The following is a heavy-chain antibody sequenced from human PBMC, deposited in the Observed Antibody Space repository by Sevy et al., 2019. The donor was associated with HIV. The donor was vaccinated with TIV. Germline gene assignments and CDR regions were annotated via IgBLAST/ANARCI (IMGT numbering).Heavy chain of an antibody. V-gene: IGHV3-21*01. J-gene: IGHJ6*02. CDR3: ATDRDDSASGRRHAYDYYHGMDV. CDR1: GFTFKDDF. CDR2: ISSRSTFT. Sequence: GGSLRLSCVGSGFTFKDDFMTWVRQAPGKGLEWVSSISSRSTFTYYADSVKGRFTISRDNAQNSEFLQMNTVRPEDTAVYYCATDRDDSASGRRHAYDYYHGMDVWGQGTTVTVSS. D-gene: IGHD3-10*01.